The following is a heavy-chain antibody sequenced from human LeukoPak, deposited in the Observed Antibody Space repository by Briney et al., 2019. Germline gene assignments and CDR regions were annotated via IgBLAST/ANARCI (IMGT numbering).Heavy chain of an antibody. D-gene: IGHD3-3*01. CDR1: GGSISSYY. CDR2: IYYSGST. CDR3: ARGLEWLFGLGAFDY. Sequence: SETLSLTCTVSGGSISSYYWSWIRQPPGKGLEWIGYIYYSGSTNYNPSLKSRVTISVDTSKNQFSLELSSVTAADTAVYYCARGLEWLFGLGAFDYWGQGTLVTVSS. J-gene: IGHJ4*02. V-gene: IGHV4-59*01.